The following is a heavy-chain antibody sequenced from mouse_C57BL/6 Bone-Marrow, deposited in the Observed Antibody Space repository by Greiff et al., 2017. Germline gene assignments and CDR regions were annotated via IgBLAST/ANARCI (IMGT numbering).Heavy chain of an antibody. CDR1: GYTFTDYY. J-gene: IGHJ4*01. V-gene: IGHV1-26*01. Sequence: EVQLQQSGPELVKPGASVKISCKASGYTFTDYYMNWVKQSHGKSLEWIGDINPNNGGTSYNQKFKGKATLTVDQSSSTAYMELRSLTSADSAVYYVAREEATAQGDYYAMDYWGQGTSVTVSS. D-gene: IGHD3-2*02. CDR2: INPNNGGT. CDR3: AREEATAQGDYYAMDY.